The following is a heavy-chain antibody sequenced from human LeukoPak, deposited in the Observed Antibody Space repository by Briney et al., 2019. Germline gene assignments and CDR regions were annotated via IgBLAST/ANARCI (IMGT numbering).Heavy chain of an antibody. V-gene: IGHV3-7*01. CDR1: GFTFSSHW. Sequence: PGGPLRLSCAASGFTFSSHWMSWVRQTPGKGLEWVAHIKEDGTSNRYVDSVKGRFTISRDNTKESLYLQMNSLRAEDTAVYYCARAVVGIAVDFDYWGQGTLVTVSS. J-gene: IGHJ4*02. CDR3: ARAVVGIAVDFDY. CDR2: IKEDGTSN. D-gene: IGHD6-19*01.